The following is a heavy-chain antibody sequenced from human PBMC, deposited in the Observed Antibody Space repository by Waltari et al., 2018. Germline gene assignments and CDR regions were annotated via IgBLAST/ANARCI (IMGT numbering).Heavy chain of an antibody. CDR1: GFPFSNLN. D-gene: IGHD5-12*01. V-gene: IGHV3-30*18. CDR2: ISHDGNNK. CDR3: VKYSGFDYFFDF. J-gene: IGHJ4*02. Sequence: QLVESGGGVVQPGRSLRLSCLSSGFPFSNLNMHWARQAPGQGLGWVASISHDGNNKDYAAAVKSRFTVSRDNSKNTLYLQINNLRADDTAVYYCVKYSGFDYFFDFWGQGTPVTVSS.